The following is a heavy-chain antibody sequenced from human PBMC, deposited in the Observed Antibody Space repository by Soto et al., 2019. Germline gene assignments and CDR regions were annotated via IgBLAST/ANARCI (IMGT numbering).Heavy chain of an antibody. CDR2: ISKDGSVN. CDR1: GFVFSRYA. CDR3: ARSRSGAVPDSFGY. V-gene: IGHV3-30-3*01. J-gene: IGHJ1*01. D-gene: IGHD3-3*01. Sequence: QVQLVESGGRVVQPGGSLRLSCAASGFVFSRYAIHWVRRAPGKGLEWVAVISKDGSVNYYADSVRGRFSISRDKSKNTVYLEMNELRGDDTAIFYCARSRSGAVPDSFGYWGQGTLVTVSS.